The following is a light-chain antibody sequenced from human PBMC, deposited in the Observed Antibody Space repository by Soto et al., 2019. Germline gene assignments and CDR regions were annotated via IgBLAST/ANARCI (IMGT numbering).Light chain of an antibody. CDR2: DAS. J-gene: IGKJ5*01. CDR3: QQYDDWPIT. Sequence: EIVLTQSPGTLSLSPVERVTLSCRASQSVSSSYLAWYQQKPGQAPRLLIHDASARATGIPGRFSGSGSGTEFTLTISSLQSEDFAVYYCQQYDDWPITFGQGTRLEIK. V-gene: IGKV3-15*01. CDR1: QSVSSSY.